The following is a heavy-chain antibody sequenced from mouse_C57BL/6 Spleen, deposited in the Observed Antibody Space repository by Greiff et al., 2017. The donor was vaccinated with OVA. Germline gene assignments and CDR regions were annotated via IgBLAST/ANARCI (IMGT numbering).Heavy chain of an antibody. CDR1: GYSFTGYY. D-gene: IGHD2-2*01. J-gene: IGHJ2*01. Sequence: VQLQQSGPELVKPGASVKISCKASGYSFTGYYMNWVQQSPDKRLEWIGEINPSTGGTTYNQKFKAKATLTVDKSSSTDYMHLKSLTSEDSAVYYCARTPYGYDFDYWGQGTTLTVSS. V-gene: IGHV1-42*01. CDR3: ARTPYGYDFDY. CDR2: INPSTGGT.